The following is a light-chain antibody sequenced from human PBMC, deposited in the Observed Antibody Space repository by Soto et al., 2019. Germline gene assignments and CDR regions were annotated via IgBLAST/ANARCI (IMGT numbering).Light chain of an antibody. J-gene: IGKJ1*01. CDR3: QQYNTYWT. Sequence: DIQITQSPSTLSASVGDRVTITCRASQSINSWLAWYQQKPGKAPKVLIYKASSLESGVPSRFSGSGSGTEFTLTISSLQPDDFATYYCQQYNTYWTLGQGTKVDIK. V-gene: IGKV1-5*03. CDR2: KAS. CDR1: QSINSW.